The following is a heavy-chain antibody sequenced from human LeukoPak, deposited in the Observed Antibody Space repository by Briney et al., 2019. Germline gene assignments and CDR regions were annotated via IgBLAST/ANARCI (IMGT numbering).Heavy chain of an antibody. V-gene: IGHV4-4*07. D-gene: IGHD6-19*01. Sequence: SETLSLTCTVSGGSVSSYYWSWIRQPAGKGLEWIGRMYSSGSTNYNPSLKSRVTMSVDTSKNQFTLKLSSVTAADTAVYYCARHIAVAGKAGFDYWGQGTLATVSS. CDR2: MYSSGST. CDR1: GGSVSSYY. CDR3: ARHIAVAGKAGFDY. J-gene: IGHJ4*02.